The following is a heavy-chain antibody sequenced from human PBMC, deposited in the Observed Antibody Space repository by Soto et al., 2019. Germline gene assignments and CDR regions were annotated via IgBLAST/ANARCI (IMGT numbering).Heavy chain of an antibody. CDR2: IIPIFGTA. V-gene: IGHV1-69*05. CDR1: GGTFSSYA. CDR3: ARDLAAGMIDY. J-gene: IGHJ4*02. Sequence: GASVKVSCKASGGTFSSYAISWVRQAPGQGLEWMGGIIPIFGTAKYAQKVQGRVTMTTDTSTSTAYMELRSLRSDDTAVYYCARDLAAGMIDYWGQGTLVTVS. D-gene: IGHD6-13*01.